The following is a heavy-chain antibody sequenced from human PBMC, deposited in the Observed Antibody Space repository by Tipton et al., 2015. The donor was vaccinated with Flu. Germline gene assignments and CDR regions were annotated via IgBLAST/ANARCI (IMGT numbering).Heavy chain of an antibody. V-gene: IGHV5-51*01. Sequence: QLVQSGAEVKKEGDFLKISCKGSGYSFTSNWIGWVRQMPGKGLEWMGIIYPGAYDARYSQSLQGHVTISADTYISTAYLQLSSLEASDTAVYYCVSRCTKPWSFPFDYWGRGTLVTVSS. D-gene: IGHD1-1*01. CDR3: VSRCTKPWSFPFDY. CDR1: GYSFTSNW. CDR2: IYPGAYDA. J-gene: IGHJ4*01.